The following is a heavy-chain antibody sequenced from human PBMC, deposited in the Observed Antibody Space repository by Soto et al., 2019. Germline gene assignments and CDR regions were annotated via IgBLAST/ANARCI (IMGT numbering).Heavy chain of an antibody. J-gene: IGHJ4*02. CDR1: GYTFTNYP. Sequence: QVQLVQSGAEVKKPGASVKVSCKASGYTFTNYPMHWVRQAPGQRLEWMGWINTRNGGTIYSPSFQGRITTITYTSASTTYMELSSLRSEDMAMYYCAISYSHLCFFDYWGQGTLVTVSS. D-gene: IGHD5-12*01. CDR3: AISYSHLCFFDY. CDR2: INTRNGGT. V-gene: IGHV1-3*04.